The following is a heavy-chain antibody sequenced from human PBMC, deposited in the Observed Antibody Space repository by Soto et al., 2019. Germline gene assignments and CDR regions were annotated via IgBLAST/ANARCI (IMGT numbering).Heavy chain of an antibody. CDR3: AKKVNSGPGSQYFDY. Sequence: EVQLLESGGGLVQPGGSLRLSCAASGFTFSSYSMSWVRQALGKGLEWVSGFRSGGDDGTTYYADSVKGRFTISRDNSKNTLFLQMDSLRAEDTAIYYCAKKVNSGPGSQYFDYWGQGTLVTVSS. CDR1: GFTFSSYS. CDR2: SGGDDGTT. J-gene: IGHJ4*02. V-gene: IGHV3-23*01. D-gene: IGHD3-10*01.